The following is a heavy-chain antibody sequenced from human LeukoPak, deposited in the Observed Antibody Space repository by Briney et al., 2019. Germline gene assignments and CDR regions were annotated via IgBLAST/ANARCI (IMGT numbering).Heavy chain of an antibody. CDR3: ARHGSGTSLALYP. D-gene: IGHD3-10*01. J-gene: IGHJ5*02. V-gene: IGHV4-59*08. CDR1: GGSISSYY. Sequence: SETLSLTCTVSGGSISSYYWSWIRQPPGKGLEWIGYIYYSGSTNYNPSLKSRVTISVDTSKNQFSLKLSSVTAADTAVYYCARHGSGTSLALYPWGQGTLVTVSP. CDR2: IYYSGST.